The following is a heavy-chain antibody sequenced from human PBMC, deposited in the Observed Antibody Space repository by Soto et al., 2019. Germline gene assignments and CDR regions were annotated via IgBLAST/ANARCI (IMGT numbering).Heavy chain of an antibody. Sequence: EVNLVESGGGLVQPGGSLRLSCAASGFMVSNNYVSWVRQAPGKGLEWVSVTYSAGTTNYADSVKGRFTISRDNSKNTLDLQMTSLRADDTAMYYCARWVTVYGGLDYWGQGTLVTVSS. CDR2: TYSAGTT. D-gene: IGHD2-8*01. V-gene: IGHV3-66*01. CDR1: GFMVSNNY. CDR3: ARWVTVYGGLDY. J-gene: IGHJ4*02.